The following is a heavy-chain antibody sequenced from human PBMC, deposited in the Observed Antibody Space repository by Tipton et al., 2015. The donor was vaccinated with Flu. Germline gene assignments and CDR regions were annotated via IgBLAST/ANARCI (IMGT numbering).Heavy chain of an antibody. J-gene: IGHJ4*02. V-gene: IGHV4-59*12. CDR1: GGSISSYY. CDR3: AIDDFGSSWYGY. Sequence: TLSLTCTVSGGSISSYYWSWIRQPPGKGLEWIGYIYYSGSTNYNPSLKRRVTISLDKSTNQFSLRLSSVTAADTAIYYCAIDDFGSSWYGYWGQGSLVTVSS. CDR2: IYYSGST. D-gene: IGHD6-13*01.